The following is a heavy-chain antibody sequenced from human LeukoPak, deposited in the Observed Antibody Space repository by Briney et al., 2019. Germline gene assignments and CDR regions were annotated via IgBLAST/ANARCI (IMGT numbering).Heavy chain of an antibody. CDR1: GYTFTGYY. V-gene: IGHV1-2*02. CDR2: INPNSGGT. Sequence: GASVKVSCKASGYTFTGYYMHWVRQAPGQGLEWMGWINPNSGGTNYAKKFQGRVTMTRDTSISTAYMELSRLRSDDTAVYYCAAQGILEWLGYFDYWGQGTLVTVSS. J-gene: IGHJ4*02. D-gene: IGHD3-3*01. CDR3: AAQGILEWLGYFDY.